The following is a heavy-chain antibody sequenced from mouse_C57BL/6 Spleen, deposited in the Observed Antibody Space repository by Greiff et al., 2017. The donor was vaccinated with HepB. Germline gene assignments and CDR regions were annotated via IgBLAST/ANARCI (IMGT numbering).Heavy chain of an antibody. V-gene: IGHV1-53*01. J-gene: IGHJ2*01. Sequence: VQLQQPGPELVKPGASVKLSCKASGYTFTSYWMHWVKQRPGQGLEWIGNINPSNGGTNYNEKFKSKATLTVDKSSSTAYMQLSSLTSEDSAVYYCARVGSSGSYFDYWGQGTTLTVSS. CDR2: INPSNGGT. D-gene: IGHD3-2*02. CDR3: ARVGSSGSYFDY. CDR1: GYTFTSYW.